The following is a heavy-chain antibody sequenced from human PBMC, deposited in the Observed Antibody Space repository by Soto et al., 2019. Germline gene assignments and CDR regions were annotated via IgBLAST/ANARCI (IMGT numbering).Heavy chain of an antibody. V-gene: IGHV4-39*01. Sequence: QLQLQESGPGLVKPSETLSLTCTVSGGSISINNYYWGWIRQPPGKGPEWFGSIYYTGSTYYISSLKSRLTISLDTSTNQYSMRLSSVTAADTAVYYCARHGVNGNHDCWGQGTLITVSS. CDR3: ARHGVNGNHDC. J-gene: IGHJ4*02. CDR2: IYYTGST. CDR1: GGSISINNYY. D-gene: IGHD2-8*01.